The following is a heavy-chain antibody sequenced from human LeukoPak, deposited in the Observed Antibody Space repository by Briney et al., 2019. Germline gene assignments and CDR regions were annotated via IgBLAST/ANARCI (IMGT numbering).Heavy chain of an antibody. CDR1: GFTFSSYW. CDR3: ARDHYYGSGSYYASHWFDP. J-gene: IGHJ5*02. D-gene: IGHD3-10*01. V-gene: IGHV3-7*01. CDR2: IKQDGSEK. Sequence: SGGSLRLSCAASGFTFSSYWMSWVRQAPGKGLEWVANIKQDGSEKYYVDSVKCRFTISRDNAKNSLYLQMNSLRAEDTAVYYCARDHYYGSGSYYASHWFDPWGQGTLVTVSS.